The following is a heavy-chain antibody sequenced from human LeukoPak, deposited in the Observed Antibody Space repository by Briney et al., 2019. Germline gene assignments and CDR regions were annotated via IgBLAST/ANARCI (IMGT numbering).Heavy chain of an antibody. D-gene: IGHD3-3*01. V-gene: IGHV3-7*01. CDR2: IKQDGSEK. CDR3: ARLREIPVFGVVTKSTSYFDY. J-gene: IGHJ4*02. CDR1: GFTFSSYW. Sequence: GGSLRLSCAASGFTFSSYWMSWVRQAPGKGLGWVANIKQDGSEKYYVDSVKGRFTISRDNAKNSLYLQMNSLRAEDTAVYYCARLREIPVFGVVTKSTSYFDYWGQGTLVTVSS.